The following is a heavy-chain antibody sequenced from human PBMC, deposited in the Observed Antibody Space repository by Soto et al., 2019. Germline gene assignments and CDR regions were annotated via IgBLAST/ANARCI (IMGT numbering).Heavy chain of an antibody. CDR2: ISYDGSNK. D-gene: IGHD4-17*01. V-gene: IGHV3-30-3*01. Sequence: QVQLVESGGGVVQPGRSLRLSCAASGFTFSSYAMHWVREAPGKGLEWVAVISYDGSNKYYADSVKGRFTISRDNSKNTLYLQMNSLRAEDTAVYYCARTTVVTQTLHYWGQGTLVTVSS. CDR1: GFTFSSYA. J-gene: IGHJ4*02. CDR3: ARTTVVTQTLHY.